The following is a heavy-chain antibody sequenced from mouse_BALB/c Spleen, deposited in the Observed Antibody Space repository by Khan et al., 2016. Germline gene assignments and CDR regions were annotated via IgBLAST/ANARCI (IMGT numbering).Heavy chain of an antibody. V-gene: IGHV14-3*02. J-gene: IGHJ3*01. CDR3: ARSPYDYDVGFAY. Sequence: VPLQQSGAELVKPGASVKLSCTASGFNIKDTYMHWVKQRPEQGLEWIGRIDPANGNTKYDPKFQGKATITADTSSTTAYLQLSSLTSEDTAVYYCARSPYDYDVGFAYWGQGTLVTVSA. CDR1: GFNIKDTY. D-gene: IGHD2-4*01. CDR2: IDPANGNT.